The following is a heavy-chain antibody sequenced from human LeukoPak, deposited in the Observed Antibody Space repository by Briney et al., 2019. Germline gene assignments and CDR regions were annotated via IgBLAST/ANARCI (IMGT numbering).Heavy chain of an antibody. CDR1: GFTFSNYW. CDR2: IKQDGSEK. J-gene: IGHJ4*02. CDR3: ARDRQIAY. Sequence: GGSLRLSCAASGFTFSNYWLTWVRQAPGQGPEWVANIKQDGSEKHYVDSVKGRFTISRDNAKNSLYLQMNSLRAEDTAVNYCARDRQIAYWGQGTLVTVSS. V-gene: IGHV3-7*01.